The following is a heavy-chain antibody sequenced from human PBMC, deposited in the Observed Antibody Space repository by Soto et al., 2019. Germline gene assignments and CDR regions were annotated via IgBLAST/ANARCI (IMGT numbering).Heavy chain of an antibody. J-gene: IGHJ6*03. CDR1: GATFRRYL. Sequence: SETLSLTCALYGATFRRYLLISIRQSSAKVLEWVTEINHSGSTNYNPSLKSRVTISVDTSKNQFSLKLSSVTAADTAVYYCARGPYFTMVRGVIWNRDYYYYYYMDVWGKGTTVTVSS. CDR2: INHSGST. CDR3: ARGPYFTMVRGVIWNRDYYYYYYMDV. D-gene: IGHD3-10*01. V-gene: IGHV4-34*01.